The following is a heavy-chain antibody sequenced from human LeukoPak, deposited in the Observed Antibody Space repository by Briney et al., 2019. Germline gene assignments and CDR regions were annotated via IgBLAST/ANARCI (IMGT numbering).Heavy chain of an antibody. V-gene: IGHV3-21*01. CDR1: GFTFSSYS. D-gene: IGHD3-10*01. CDR3: ARGRGLPGPLDY. CDR2: ISSSSSHI. Sequence: PGGSLRLSCAASGFTFSSYSMNWVRQAPGKGLEWVSSISSSSSHIYYADSVKGRFTISRDNAKNSLYLQMNSLRAEDTAAYYCARGRGLPGPLDYWGQGTLVTVSS. J-gene: IGHJ4*02.